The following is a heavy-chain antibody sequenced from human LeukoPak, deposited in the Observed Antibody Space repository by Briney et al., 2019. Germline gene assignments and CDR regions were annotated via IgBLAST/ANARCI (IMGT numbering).Heavy chain of an antibody. J-gene: IGHJ3*02. Sequence: SVKVSCKASGGAFSSYTISWVRQAPGQGLEWMGRIIPILGIANYAQKFQGRVTITADKSTSTAYMELSSLRSEDTAVYYCARDLNGGTDAFDIRGQGTMVTVSS. CDR2: IIPILGIA. V-gene: IGHV1-69*04. D-gene: IGHD4-23*01. CDR3: ARDLNGGTDAFDI. CDR1: GGAFSSYT.